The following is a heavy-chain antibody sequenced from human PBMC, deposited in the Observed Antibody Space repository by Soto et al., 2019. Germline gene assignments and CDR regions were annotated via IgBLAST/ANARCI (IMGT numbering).Heavy chain of an antibody. D-gene: IGHD3-22*01. CDR3: ARSCDHYDSSGYYYYYGMDV. J-gene: IGHJ6*01. CDR1: GLAFNGCY. V-gene: IGHV1-2*04. Sequence: ASVEVSSAACGLAFNGCYMPWVRQNNGQGLAWMGWINPNSGGTNYAQKFQGWVTMTRDTSISTAYMELSRLRSDDTAVYYCARSCDHYDSSGYYYYYGMDVWGQGTTVTVSS. CDR2: INPNSGGT.